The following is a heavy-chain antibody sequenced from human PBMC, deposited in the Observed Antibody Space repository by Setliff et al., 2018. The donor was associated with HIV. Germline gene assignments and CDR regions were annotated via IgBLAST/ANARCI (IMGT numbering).Heavy chain of an antibody. D-gene: IGHD6-13*01. Sequence: GGSLRLSCAASGFTFSSYSMNWVRQAPGKGLEWVSYISSSSSYTHYADSVKGRFTISRDNSKNTLYVQMNSLRAEDTAVYYCAKDHATSSWFTALLDYWGQGALVTVSS. CDR3: AKDHATSSWFTALLDY. J-gene: IGHJ4*02. V-gene: IGHV3-21*01. CDR2: ISSSSSYT. CDR1: GFTFSSYS.